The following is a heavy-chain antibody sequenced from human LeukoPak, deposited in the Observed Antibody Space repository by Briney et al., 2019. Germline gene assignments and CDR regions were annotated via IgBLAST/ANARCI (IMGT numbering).Heavy chain of an antibody. V-gene: IGHV1-2*06. CDR3: ARGGGGLTKGFDY. CDR1: GYTFTGYY. J-gene: IGHJ4*02. D-gene: IGHD4-23*01. CDR2: INPNSGGT. Sequence: ASVKVSCKDSGYTFTGYYMHWVRQAPGQGLEWMGRINPNSGGTNYAQKFQGRVTMTRDTSISTAYMELSRLRSDDTAVYYCARGGGGLTKGFDYWGQGTLVTVSS.